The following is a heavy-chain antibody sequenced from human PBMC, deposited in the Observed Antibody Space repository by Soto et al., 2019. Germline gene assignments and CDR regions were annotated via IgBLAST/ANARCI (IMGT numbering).Heavy chain of an antibody. Sequence: PRESLKISCKTSGYSFISYWVASVRQKPGKSLEWMGTFYTGDSTPTYIPSFTGQVTISVDQSISTAHLHLHSLRASDTALYYCARLIAYCINNDCPWTFDIWGQGTMVTVSS. V-gene: IGHV5-51*01. CDR3: ARLIAYCINNDCPWTFDI. J-gene: IGHJ3*02. D-gene: IGHD2-21*01. CDR2: FYTGDSTP. CDR1: GYSFISYW.